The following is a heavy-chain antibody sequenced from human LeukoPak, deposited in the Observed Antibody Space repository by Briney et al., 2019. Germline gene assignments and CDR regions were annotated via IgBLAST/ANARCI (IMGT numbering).Heavy chain of an antibody. CDR2: ISYDGSNK. V-gene: IGHV3-30-3*01. CDR3: ARVARSLRYGDLKYYFDY. Sequence: QPGRSLRLSCAASGFTFSSYAMHWVRQAPGKGLEWVAVISYDGSNKYYADSVKGRFTISRDNSKNTLYLQMNSLRAEDTAVYYCARVARSLRYGDLKYYFDYWGQGTLVTVSS. J-gene: IGHJ4*02. CDR1: GFTFSSYA. D-gene: IGHD4-17*01.